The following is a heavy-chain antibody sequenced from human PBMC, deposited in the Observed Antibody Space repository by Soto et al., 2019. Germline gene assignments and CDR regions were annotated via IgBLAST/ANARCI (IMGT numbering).Heavy chain of an antibody. J-gene: IGHJ4*02. Sequence: ASVKVSCKASGYTFTKYYVLWVRQAPGQGLEWVGRINPNTGGTNYAQKFQDRDTMTRDTSITTAYMELSRLRSDDTAVYYCARQLAYCGGDCYTEPIDYWGQGTQVTVSS. CDR3: ARQLAYCGGDCYTEPIDY. CDR1: GYTFTKYY. V-gene: IGHV1-2*06. D-gene: IGHD2-21*02. CDR2: INPNTGGT.